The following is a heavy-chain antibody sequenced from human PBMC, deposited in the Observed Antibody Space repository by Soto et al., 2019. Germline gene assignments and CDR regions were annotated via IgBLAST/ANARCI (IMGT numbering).Heavy chain of an antibody. CDR1: GYSFTRYW. V-gene: IGHV5-10-1*01. CDR3: ARQAGATNAFDI. CDR2: IDPSDSYT. J-gene: IGHJ3*02. Sequence: ESLKISCKGSGYSFTRYWISWVRQMPGKGLEWMGRIDPSDSYTNYSPSFQGHVTISADKSISTAYLQWSSLKASDTATYYCARQAGATNAFDIWGQGTMVTVSS. D-gene: IGHD5-12*01.